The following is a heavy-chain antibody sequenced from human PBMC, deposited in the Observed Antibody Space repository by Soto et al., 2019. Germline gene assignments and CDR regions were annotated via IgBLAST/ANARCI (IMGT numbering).Heavy chain of an antibody. CDR1: GFMFSAYT. CDR3: AAPYYYNH. CDR2: ITSNSDHI. Sequence: KAGGSLRLSCAALGFMFSAYTMSWVRQAPGKGLEWLSSITSNSDHIDYADSVRGRFTVSRDNARKSLYLQMDSLGAEDTGVYYCAAPYYYNHWGPGTLVTVSS. J-gene: IGHJ4*02. V-gene: IGHV3-21*01.